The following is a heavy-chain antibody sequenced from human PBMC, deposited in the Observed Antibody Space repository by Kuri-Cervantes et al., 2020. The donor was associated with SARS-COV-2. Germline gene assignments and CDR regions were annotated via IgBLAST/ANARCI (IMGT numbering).Heavy chain of an antibody. D-gene: IGHD5-12*01. Sequence: GESLKIFRAASGFTCSSYSMNWVRQAPGKGLEWDSSISSSSSYIYYADSVKGRFTISRYNAKNSRYLQMNNLRAEDMALYYFAKLVATNDFFDIWGQGTMVTVSS. CDR3: AKLVATNDFFDI. CDR1: GFTCSSYS. CDR2: ISSSSSYI. V-gene: IGHV3-21*04. J-gene: IGHJ3*02.